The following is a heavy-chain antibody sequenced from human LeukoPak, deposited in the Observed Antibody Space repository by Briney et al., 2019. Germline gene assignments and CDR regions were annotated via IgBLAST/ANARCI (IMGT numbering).Heavy chain of an antibody. V-gene: IGHV3-30*18. J-gene: IGHJ6*04. CDR1: VFTFSSYG. CDR2: ISYDGSNK. Sequence: GGSLRLSCAASVFTFSSYGMHWVRRAPGKGLEWGAVISYDGSNKYYADSVKGLFTISRDDSKNTLSLQMNSLRAENTAVYYCAKSPIWFGEPDYGMDVWGKGTTVTVSS. D-gene: IGHD3-10*01. CDR3: AKSPIWFGEPDYGMDV.